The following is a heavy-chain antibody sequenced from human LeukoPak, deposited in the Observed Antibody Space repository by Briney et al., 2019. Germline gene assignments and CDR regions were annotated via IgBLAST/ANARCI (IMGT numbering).Heavy chain of an antibody. Sequence: ASVKVSCKVSGYTLTELSMHWVRQAPAKGLEWMGGFDPEDGETIYAQKFQGRVTMTEDTSTDTAYMELSSLRSEDTAVYYCANLWSGYYGMDVWGQGTTVTVSS. CDR1: GYTLTELS. V-gene: IGHV1-24*01. CDR3: ANLWSGYYGMDV. J-gene: IGHJ6*02. CDR2: FDPEDGET. D-gene: IGHD3-3*01.